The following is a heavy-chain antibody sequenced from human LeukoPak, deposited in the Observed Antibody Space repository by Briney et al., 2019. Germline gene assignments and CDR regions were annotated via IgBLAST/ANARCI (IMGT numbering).Heavy chain of an antibody. Sequence: ASVKVSCKASGYTFSGHYMHWVRQAPGQGLEWMGWINPNTGGTNYAQKFQGGVTMTRYTSISTVYMELRRLRSDDTAVYYCARDMYDFLSAAYYFDYWGQGTLVTVSS. V-gene: IGHV1-2*02. CDR3: ARDMYDFLSAAYYFDY. D-gene: IGHD3-3*01. CDR1: GYTFSGHY. CDR2: INPNTGGT. J-gene: IGHJ4*02.